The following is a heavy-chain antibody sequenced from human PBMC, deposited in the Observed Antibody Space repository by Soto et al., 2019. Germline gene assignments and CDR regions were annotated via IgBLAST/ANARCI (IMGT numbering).Heavy chain of an antibody. J-gene: IGHJ4*02. D-gene: IGHD2-21*02. V-gene: IGHV4-61*01. CDR1: GGSVSSGSYY. CDR2: IYYSGST. CDR3: ARTSSREGKVVTATTFDY. Sequence: SETLSLTCTVSGGSVSSGSYYWSWIRQPPGKGLEWIGYIYYSGSTNYNPSLKSRVTISVDTSKNQFSLKLSSVTAADTAVYYCARTSSREGKVVTATTFDYWGQGTLVTVSS.